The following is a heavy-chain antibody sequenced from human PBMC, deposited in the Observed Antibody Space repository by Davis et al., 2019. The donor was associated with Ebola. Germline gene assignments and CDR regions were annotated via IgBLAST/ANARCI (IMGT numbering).Heavy chain of an antibody. CDR2: ISSSGSTI. CDR3: ARVGEAPVDGMDV. J-gene: IGHJ6*04. Sequence: GESLKISCAASGFTFSDYYMSWIRQAPGKGLEWVSYISSSGSTIYYADSVKGRFTISRDNAKNSLYLQMNSLRAEDTAVYYCARVGEAPVDGMDVWGKGTTVTVSS. CDR1: GFTFSDYY. D-gene: IGHD2-21*01. V-gene: IGHV3-11*01.